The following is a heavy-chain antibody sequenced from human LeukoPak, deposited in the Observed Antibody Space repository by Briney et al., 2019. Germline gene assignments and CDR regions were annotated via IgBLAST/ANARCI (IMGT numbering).Heavy chain of an antibody. D-gene: IGHD3-10*01. CDR2: ISIACST. CDR1: GFTXSXXX. V-gene: IGHV3-53*01. Sequence: GFTXSXXXXSXVRXAPGXXXESLSVISIACSTYYPDSVKGRFTISRDNSKNTLYLQMNSLRAEDTAVYYCARETVRGVFDYWGQGTLVTVSS. J-gene: IGHJ4*02. CDR3: ARETVRGVFDY.